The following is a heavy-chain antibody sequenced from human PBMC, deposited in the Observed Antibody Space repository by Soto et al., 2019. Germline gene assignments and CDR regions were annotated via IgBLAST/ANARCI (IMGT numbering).Heavy chain of an antibody. CDR3: ARRGYSSGWYYYYYYGMDV. J-gene: IGHJ6*02. Sequence: QVQLVQSGAEVKKPGASVKVSCKASGYTFTSYDINWVRQATGQGLEWMGWMNPNSGNTGYAQKFQGRVTMTRNTAIRTAYRELRSVRSEDTAVYYSARRGYSSGWYYYYYYGMDVWGQGTTVTVSS. V-gene: IGHV1-8*01. CDR1: GYTFTSYD. CDR2: MNPNSGNT. D-gene: IGHD6-13*01.